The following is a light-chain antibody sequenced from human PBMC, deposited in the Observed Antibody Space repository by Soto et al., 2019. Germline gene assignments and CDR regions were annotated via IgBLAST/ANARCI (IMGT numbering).Light chain of an antibody. CDR2: DAS. V-gene: IGKV1-5*01. CDR3: QHYNSYLWT. CDR1: QNINSW. Sequence: DIQMTQSPSTLSASVGDRVTITCRACQNINSWLAWYQQKPGKAPKFLIYDASSLESGVPSRFSGSGSGTEFTLTISSLQPDDFATYYCQHYNSYLWTFGQGTKVEIK. J-gene: IGKJ1*01.